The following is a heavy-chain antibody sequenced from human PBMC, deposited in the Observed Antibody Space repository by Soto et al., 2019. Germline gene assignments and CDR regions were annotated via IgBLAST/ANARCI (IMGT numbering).Heavy chain of an antibody. Sequence: EAELVESGGGLVQPGGSLTLSCAASGFIFSDYEVDWVRQAPGRGPEWISYISDGSTTIYYAASVKGRFTISRDDAKKSIYLHMNTLRVDDTAIYFCVKEYCTGGTCFDAFDLWGQGTVVTVSS. D-gene: IGHD2-8*02. V-gene: IGHV3-48*03. CDR3: VKEYCTGGTCFDAFDL. CDR1: GFIFSDYE. CDR2: ISDGSTTI. J-gene: IGHJ3*01.